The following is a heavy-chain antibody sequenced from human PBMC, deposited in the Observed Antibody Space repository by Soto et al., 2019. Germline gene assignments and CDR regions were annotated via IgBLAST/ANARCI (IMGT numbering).Heavy chain of an antibody. D-gene: IGHD2-15*01. V-gene: IGHV2-70*11. CDR3: ARTPAQNYCTAGSCYIGGMDG. CDR2: IDWDGGK. J-gene: IGHJ6*02. Sequence: ASGPTLVNPTQTLTLTCTFSGFSLSTSGMCVSWIRQPPGKALEWLARIDWDGGKYYSTSLKTRLTISKDSSKNQVVLTMANMDPVDTATYYCARTPAQNYCTAGSCYIGGMDGSGQGTTVTVSS. CDR1: GFSLSTSGMC.